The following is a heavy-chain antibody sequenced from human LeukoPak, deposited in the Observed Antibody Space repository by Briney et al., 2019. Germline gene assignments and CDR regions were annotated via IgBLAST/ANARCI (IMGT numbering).Heavy chain of an antibody. CDR3: ARDNSAISDCSSASCFHFKY. V-gene: IGHV1-18*01. CDR2: ISAYNGNT. CDR1: GYTFTRYG. Sequence: ASVKVSCKASGYTFTRYGITWVRQAPGQGLEWMGWISAYNGNTNYARKVQGRVTMTTDTSTTTAYMELRSLSSDDTAVYYCARDNSAISDCSSASCFHFKYWGQGTLVTVSS. D-gene: IGHD2-2*01. J-gene: IGHJ4*02.